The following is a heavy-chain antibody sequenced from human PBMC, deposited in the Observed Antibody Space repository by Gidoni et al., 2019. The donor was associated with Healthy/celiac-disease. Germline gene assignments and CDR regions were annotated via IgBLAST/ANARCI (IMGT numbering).Heavy chain of an antibody. J-gene: IGHJ5*02. CDR1: GGSFSGYY. D-gene: IGHD3-10*01. CDR2: INHSGST. V-gene: IGHV4-34*01. Sequence: QVQLQQWGAGLLKPSETLSLTCAVYGGSFSGYYWSWIRQPPGKGLEWIGEINHSGSTNYNPSLKSRVTISVDTSKNQFSLKLSSVTAADTAVYYCARSITMVRGVNLYNWFDPWGQGTLVTVSS. CDR3: ARSITMVRGVNLYNWFDP.